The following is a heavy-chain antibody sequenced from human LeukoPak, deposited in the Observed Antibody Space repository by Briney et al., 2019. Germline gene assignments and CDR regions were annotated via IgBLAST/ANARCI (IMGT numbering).Heavy chain of an antibody. V-gene: IGHV4-39*07. D-gene: IGHD1-26*01. J-gene: IGHJ6*03. CDR3: GAVNSLSGSYYYYYYMDV. CDR1: GGSISSSSYY. Sequence: KSSETLSLTCTVSGGSISSSSYYWGWIRQPPGKGLEWIGSIYYSGSTYYNPSLKSRVTISVDTSKNQFSLKLSSVTAADTAVYYCGAVNSLSGSYYYYYYMDVWGKGTTVTVSS. CDR2: IYYSGST.